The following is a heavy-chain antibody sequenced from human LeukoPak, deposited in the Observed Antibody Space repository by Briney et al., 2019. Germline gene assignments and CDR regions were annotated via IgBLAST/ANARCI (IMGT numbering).Heavy chain of an antibody. Sequence: ASVTVSFQASGYTFTDYYIHWVRQAPGQGLEWMGWINPNSGGTKYAQKFQGRVTMTMDTSISTAYMELNRLVSEDTAVDYYARVEGLYCSSGSCYDYWGQGTLVTVSS. CDR3: ARVEGLYCSSGSCYDY. D-gene: IGHD2-15*01. CDR2: INPNSGGT. V-gene: IGHV1-2*02. J-gene: IGHJ4*02. CDR1: GYTFTDYY.